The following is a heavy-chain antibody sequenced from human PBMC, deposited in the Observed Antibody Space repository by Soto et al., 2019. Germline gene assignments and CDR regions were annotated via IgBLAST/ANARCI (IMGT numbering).Heavy chain of an antibody. V-gene: IGHV1-18*01. CDR1: GYTFTSYG. CDR2: ISAYNGNT. Sequence: ASVKVSCKASGYTFTSYGISWVRQVPGQGLEWMGWISAYNGNTNYAQKLQGRVTMTTDTSTSTAYMELRSLRSDDTAVYYCAREGGYDSSGYYPEDYYYGMDVWGQGTTVTVSS. D-gene: IGHD3-22*01. CDR3: AREGGYDSSGYYPEDYYYGMDV. J-gene: IGHJ6*02.